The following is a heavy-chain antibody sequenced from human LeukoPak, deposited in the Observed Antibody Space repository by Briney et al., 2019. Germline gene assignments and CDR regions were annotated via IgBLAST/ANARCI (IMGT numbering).Heavy chain of an antibody. J-gene: IGHJ4*02. CDR1: GSSISSGNY. CDR3: ARDLPYGSGRRV. D-gene: IGHD3-10*01. Sequence: SETLPLTCAVSGSSISSGNYWGWIRQPPGQGLEWIGYIYYSGSTNYNPSLKSRVTISVDTSKNQFSLKLSSVTAADTAVYYCARDLPYGSGRRVWGQGTLVTVSS. CDR2: IYYSGST. V-gene: IGHV4-61*01.